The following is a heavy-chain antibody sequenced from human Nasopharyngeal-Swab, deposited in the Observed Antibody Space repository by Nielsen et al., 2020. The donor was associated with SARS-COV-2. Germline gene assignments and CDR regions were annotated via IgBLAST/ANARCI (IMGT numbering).Heavy chain of an antibody. D-gene: IGHD3-22*01. CDR2: IKGDGNKK. CDR3: SRDRDIFGYDSSGYYGADAFDL. V-gene: IGHV3-7*01. Sequence: GESLKISCEASGFSSNSYWMAWLRQAPGKGLEWVANIKGDGNKKNYVDSVKGRFTISRDNANNSVSLQMNSLRAEDTAVYYCSRDRDIFGYDSSGYYGADAFDLWGQGTMVTVSS. J-gene: IGHJ3*01. CDR1: GFSSNSYW.